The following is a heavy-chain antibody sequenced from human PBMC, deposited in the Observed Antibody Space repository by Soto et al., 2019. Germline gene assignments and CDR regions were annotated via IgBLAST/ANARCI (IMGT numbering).Heavy chain of an antibody. J-gene: IGHJ3*02. Sequence: ASVKVSCKASGGTFSSYAISWVRQAPGQGLEWMGGIIPIFGTANYAQKFQGRVTITADKSTSTAYMELSSLRSEDTAVYYCARGHSSSWYGAFDICGQGTMVTVSS. CDR3: ARGHSSSWYGAFDI. CDR2: IIPIFGTA. CDR1: GGTFSSYA. D-gene: IGHD6-13*01. V-gene: IGHV1-69*06.